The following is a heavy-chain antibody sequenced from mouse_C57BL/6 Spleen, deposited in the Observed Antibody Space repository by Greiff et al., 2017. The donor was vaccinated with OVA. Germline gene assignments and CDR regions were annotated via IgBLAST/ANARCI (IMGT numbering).Heavy chain of an antibody. J-gene: IGHJ1*03. Sequence: EVMLVESGGDLVKPGGSLKLSCAASGFTFSSYGMSWVRQTPDKRLEWVATISSGGSYTYYPDSVKGRFTISRDNAKNTLYLQISSLKSEDTAMYYCARYGRRYFDVWGTGTTVTVSS. CDR1: GFTFSSYG. D-gene: IGHD1-1*01. CDR2: ISSGGSYT. V-gene: IGHV5-6*01. CDR3: ARYGRRYFDV.